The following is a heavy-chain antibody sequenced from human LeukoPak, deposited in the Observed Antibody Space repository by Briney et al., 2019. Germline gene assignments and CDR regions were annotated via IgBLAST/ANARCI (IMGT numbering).Heavy chain of an antibody. CDR2: INHSGST. V-gene: IGHV4-34*01. Sequence: SETLSLTCAVYGGSFSGYYWSWIRQPPGKGLEWIGEINHSGSTNYNPSLKSRVTISVDTSKNQFSLKLSSVTAADTAVYYCARGRSIGWYFNYWGQGTLVTVSS. J-gene: IGHJ4*02. CDR1: GGSFSGYY. CDR3: ARGRSIGWYFNY. D-gene: IGHD6-19*01.